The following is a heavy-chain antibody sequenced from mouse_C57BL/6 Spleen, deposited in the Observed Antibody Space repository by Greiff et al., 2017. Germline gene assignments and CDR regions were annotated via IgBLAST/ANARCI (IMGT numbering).Heavy chain of an antibody. V-gene: IGHV7-1*01. CDR3: ARASYGNYYFDY. Sequence: EVMLVESGGGLVQSGRSLRLSCATSGFTFSDFYMEWVRQAPGKGLEWIAASRNKANDYTTEYSASVKGRFIVSRDTSQSILYLQMNALRAEDTAIYYCARASYGNYYFDYWGQGTTLTVSS. CDR2: SRNKANDYTT. J-gene: IGHJ2*01. CDR1: GFTFSDFY. D-gene: IGHD2-1*01.